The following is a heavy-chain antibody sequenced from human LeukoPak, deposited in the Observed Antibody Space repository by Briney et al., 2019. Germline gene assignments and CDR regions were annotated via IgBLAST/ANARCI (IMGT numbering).Heavy chain of an antibody. CDR3: ARPLEEWELPFGF. D-gene: IGHD4-23*01. CDR2: INTYTGNP. J-gene: IGHJ4*02. Sequence: ASVKVSCKASGYTFIDHAINWVRQAPGQGLEWMGWINTYTGNPTYAQDFTGRFVFFLDTSVCTAYLQISGLKVEDTAVYYCARPLEEWELPFGFWGQGTLVTVSS. CDR1: GYTFIDHA. V-gene: IGHV7-4-1*02.